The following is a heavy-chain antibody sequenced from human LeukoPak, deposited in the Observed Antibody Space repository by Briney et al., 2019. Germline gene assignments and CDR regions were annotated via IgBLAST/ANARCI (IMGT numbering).Heavy chain of an antibody. CDR2: IYHSGST. CDR3: ARHAVVSYYFDY. CDR1: GGSISSGGYY. J-gene: IGHJ4*02. Sequence: PSQTLSLTCTVSGGSISSGGYYWSWIRQPPGKGLEWIGYIYHSGSTYYNPSLKSRVTISVDTSKNQFSLKLSSVTAADTAVYYCARHAVVSYYFDYWGQGTLVTVSS. D-gene: IGHD4-23*01. V-gene: IGHV4-30-2*02.